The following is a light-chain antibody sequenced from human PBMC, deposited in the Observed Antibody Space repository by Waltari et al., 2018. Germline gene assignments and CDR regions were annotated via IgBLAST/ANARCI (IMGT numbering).Light chain of an antibody. V-gene: IGLV3-25*03. CDR2: KDI. J-gene: IGLJ1*01. Sequence: SYGLTQPPSVSVSPGQMAKINCSGDVLPRQYAAWYRQRPGQAPIMLIYKDIERPSGIPERFSGSSSGTTVTLTISGVQAEDDGDYFCQSTDTNSGTRVFGSGTKVNVL. CDR1: VLPRQY. CDR3: QSTDTNSGTRV.